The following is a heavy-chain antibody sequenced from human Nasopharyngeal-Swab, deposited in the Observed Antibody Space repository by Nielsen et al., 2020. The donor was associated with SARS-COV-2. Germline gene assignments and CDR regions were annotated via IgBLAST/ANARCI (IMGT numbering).Heavy chain of an antibody. Sequence: GESLKISCAASGFTFSSYEMNWVRQAPGKGLEWVSYISSSGSTIYYADSVKGRFTISRDNAKNSLYLQMNSLRAEDTAVYYCARVRGFNWNYDQDYWGQGTLVTVSS. CDR2: ISSSGSTI. CDR3: ARVRGFNWNYDQDY. J-gene: IGHJ4*02. CDR1: GFTFSSYE. D-gene: IGHD1-7*01. V-gene: IGHV3-48*03.